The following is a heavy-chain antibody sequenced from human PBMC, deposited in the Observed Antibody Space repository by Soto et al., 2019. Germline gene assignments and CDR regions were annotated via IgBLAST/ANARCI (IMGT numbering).Heavy chain of an antibody. CDR2: ISGSGDGT. Sequence: EVQLLESGGGVVQRGGSLRLSCAASGFTVNSHAMSWVRQAPGKGLEWVASISGSGDGTYYGDSVKGRFTISRDSSSSIVSLQMNNMRGEDTAVYFCTKGRRGILMGYGVGGMDVWGQGNTVTVSS. CDR1: GFTVNSHA. CDR3: TKGRRGILMGYGVGGMDV. D-gene: IGHD2-8*01. J-gene: IGHJ6*02. V-gene: IGHV3-23*01.